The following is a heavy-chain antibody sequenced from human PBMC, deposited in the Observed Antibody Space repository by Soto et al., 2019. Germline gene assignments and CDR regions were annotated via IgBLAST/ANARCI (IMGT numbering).Heavy chain of an antibody. J-gene: IGHJ4*02. V-gene: IGHV4-59*11. CDR2: IHYSGST. CDR1: GVSITSHY. D-gene: IGHD7-27*01. CDR3: TGVGPGHPFDY. Sequence: QVQLQESGPGLVKPSETLSLTCTVSGVSITSHYWTWIRQPPGKGLEWIGNIHYSGSTNYSPSLKSRVIISVDTSENQSSLKLSSVTTADTAVYYCTGVGPGHPFDYWGQGTLVTVSS.